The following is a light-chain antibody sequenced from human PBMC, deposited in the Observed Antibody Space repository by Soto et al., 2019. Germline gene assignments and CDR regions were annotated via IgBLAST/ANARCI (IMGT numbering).Light chain of an antibody. J-gene: IGKJ2*01. CDR1: QSVSSTY. CDR3: QQYGASPIYT. Sequence: EIVLTQSPGTLSLSPGERATLSCRASQSVSSTYLAWYQQKPGQAPRLLIYGASSRATGTPDRFSGSVYGTDFTLTISRLEPEDFAVYYCQQYGASPIYTFGQGTKLEIK. V-gene: IGKV3-20*01. CDR2: GAS.